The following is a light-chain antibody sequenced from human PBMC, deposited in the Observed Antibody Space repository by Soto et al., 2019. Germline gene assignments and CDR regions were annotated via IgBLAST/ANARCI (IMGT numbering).Light chain of an antibody. CDR1: QSISGT. CDR3: QQRNIWPPVT. CDR2: GAS. V-gene: IGKV3-15*01. Sequence: IVMTQSPATLSVSPGGRATLSCRASQSISGTLAWYQQKPGQAPRLLIYGASTRAAGFPARFSGSGSGTDFTLTISSLEPEDSAVYYCQQRNIWPPVTFGHGTRLEIK. J-gene: IGKJ5*01.